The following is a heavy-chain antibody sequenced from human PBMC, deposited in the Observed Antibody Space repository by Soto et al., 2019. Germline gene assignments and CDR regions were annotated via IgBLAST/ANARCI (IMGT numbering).Heavy chain of an antibody. J-gene: IGHJ4*02. V-gene: IGHV3-30*03. CDR2: LSYDGSHN. CDR3: ARDKDQYDFWGGTLDS. Sequence: QVQLVESGGGVVQPGRSLRLSCAASGFTFSNSAMHWVRQTPDKGLEWVAFLSYDGSHNYYADSVKGRFTISRDNSKNTLYLQMNSLRVEDTAVYYCARDKDQYDFWGGTLDSWGQGTLVTVSS. D-gene: IGHD3-3*01. CDR1: GFTFSNSA.